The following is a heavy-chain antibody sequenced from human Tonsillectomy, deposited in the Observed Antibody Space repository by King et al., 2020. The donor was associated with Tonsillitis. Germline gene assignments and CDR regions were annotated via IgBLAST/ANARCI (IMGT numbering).Heavy chain of an antibody. D-gene: IGHD2-15*01. CDR1: GFTFSSYA. CDR3: ARDSGRYCSGDACYSEPIDY. CDR2: ISYDGSNK. J-gene: IGHJ4*02. Sequence: QLVQSGGGVVQPGRSLRLSCATSGFTFSSYAMHWVRQAPGKGLEWVAVISYDGSNKYYADSVKGRFTISRDNSKNTLYLQMNSLRAEDAALYYCARDSGRYCSGDACYSEPIDYWGQGTLVTVSS. V-gene: IGHV3-30*04.